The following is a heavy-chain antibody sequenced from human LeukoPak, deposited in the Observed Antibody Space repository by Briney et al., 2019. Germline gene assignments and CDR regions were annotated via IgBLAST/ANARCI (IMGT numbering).Heavy chain of an antibody. CDR1: GFTFSSYW. V-gene: IGHV3-74*01. J-gene: IGHJ4*02. CDR2: IASDGSST. CDR3: ARDLTMIVVGYYFDY. Sequence: GGSLRLSCAASGFTFSSYWMNWVRQAPGKGLVWVSRIASDGSSTTYADSVKGRFSISRDNAKNTLYLQMNSLRVEDTAVYYCARDLTMIVVGYYFDYWGQGTLVTVSS. D-gene: IGHD3-22*01.